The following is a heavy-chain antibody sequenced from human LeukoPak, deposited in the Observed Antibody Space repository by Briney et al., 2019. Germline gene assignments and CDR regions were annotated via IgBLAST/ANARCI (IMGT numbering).Heavy chain of an antibody. J-gene: IGHJ6*02. CDR1: GGSFSGYY. Sequence: PSETLSLTCAVYGGSFSGYYWSWIRQPPGKGLEWIGEINHSGSTNYNPSLKSRVTISVDTSKNQFSLKLSSVTAADTAVYYCARGSNGDYPWGPLYYYYGMDVWGQGTTVTVSS. D-gene: IGHD4-17*01. CDR3: ARGSNGDYPWGPLYYYYGMDV. CDR2: INHSGST. V-gene: IGHV4-34*01.